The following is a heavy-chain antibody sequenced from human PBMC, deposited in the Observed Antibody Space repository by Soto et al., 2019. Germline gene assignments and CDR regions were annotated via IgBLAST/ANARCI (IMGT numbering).Heavy chain of an antibody. CDR1: GYSFTDYY. V-gene: IGHV1-2*04. D-gene: IGHD2-21*02. Sequence: QVQLVQSGAEVRKPGASVKVSCKASGYSFTDYYIHWVRQAPGQGLEWLGWINPNTGVTHFAQKFKGWVTMTRDTSISTAYMELNRLTSDDTAVYYGGRSPGDFRYGLDVWGQGTTVTVSS. J-gene: IGHJ6*02. CDR3: GRSPGDFRYGLDV. CDR2: INPNTGVT.